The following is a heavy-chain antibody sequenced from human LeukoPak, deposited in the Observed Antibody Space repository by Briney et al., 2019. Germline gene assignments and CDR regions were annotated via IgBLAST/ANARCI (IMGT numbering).Heavy chain of an antibody. CDR1: GYTFTGYY. CDR2: INPNSGGT. D-gene: IGHD6-6*01. V-gene: IGHV1-2*02. CDR3: ARDRQLVRGFDY. Sequence: GASVKVSCKASGYTFTGYYMHWVRQAPGQGLEWMGWINPNSGGTNYARKFQGRVTMTRDTSISTAYMELSRLRSDDTAVYYCARDRQLVRGFDYWGQGTLVTVSS. J-gene: IGHJ4*02.